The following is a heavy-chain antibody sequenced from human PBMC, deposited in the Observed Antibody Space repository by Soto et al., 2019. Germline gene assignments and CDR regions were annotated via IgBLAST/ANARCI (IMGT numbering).Heavy chain of an antibody. CDR1: GFTFSNYA. V-gene: IGHV3-64*07. Sequence: EVQLVESGGGLVQPGGSLRLSCAASGFTFSNYAMHWVRQPPGEGLEYVSSITRDGDRTQYADSVRARFTISRDNSKNTLYLQMGSLRAEDMAVYYCARGGEGWVGEFWHWGQGTLVTVSS. CDR3: ARGGEGWVGEFWH. J-gene: IGHJ4*02. CDR2: ITRDGDRT. D-gene: IGHD3-10*01.